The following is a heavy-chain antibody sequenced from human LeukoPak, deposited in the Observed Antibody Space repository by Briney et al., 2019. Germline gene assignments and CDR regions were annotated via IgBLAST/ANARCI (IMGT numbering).Heavy chain of an antibody. CDR1: GGSISSSSYY. J-gene: IGHJ4*02. V-gene: IGHV4-39*01. D-gene: IGHD2/OR15-2a*01. Sequence: SESLSLTCTVSGGSISSSSYYWGWIRQPPGKGLEWIGSIYYSGSTYYNPSLKSRVTTSVDTSKNQFSLKLSSVTAADTAVYYCVRYYNNFDYWGQGTLVTVSS. CDR3: VRYYNNFDY. CDR2: IYYSGST.